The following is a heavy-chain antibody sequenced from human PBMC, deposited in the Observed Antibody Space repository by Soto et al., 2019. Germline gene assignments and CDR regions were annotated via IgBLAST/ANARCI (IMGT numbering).Heavy chain of an antibody. V-gene: IGHV4-34*01. Sequence: PXATLSLTCAVYGGSLSGYYWSWIRQPPGKAPEWIGEINYSVNTNYNPSLKSRVTISVDTSKNQLFLNLTSATAADTAMYYCARHHVRGRTIAGAAEFWGQGTLVTVSS. CDR2: INYSVNT. D-gene: IGHD1-26*01. CDR3: ARHHVRGRTIAGAAEF. J-gene: IGHJ4*02. CDR1: GGSLSGYY.